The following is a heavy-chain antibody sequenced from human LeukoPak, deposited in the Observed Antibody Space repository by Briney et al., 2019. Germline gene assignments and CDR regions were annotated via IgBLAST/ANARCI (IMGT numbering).Heavy chain of an antibody. V-gene: IGHV3-74*01. Sequence: GGSLRLSCAASGFTFSSYWMHWVRQAPGKGLVGVSRINSDGSSTSYADSVKGRFTISRDNAKNTLYLQMNSLRAEDTAVYYCAEGSAAASLWYWGQGTLVTVSS. D-gene: IGHD6-13*01. CDR3: AEGSAAASLWY. CDR2: INSDGSST. J-gene: IGHJ4*02. CDR1: GFTFSSYW.